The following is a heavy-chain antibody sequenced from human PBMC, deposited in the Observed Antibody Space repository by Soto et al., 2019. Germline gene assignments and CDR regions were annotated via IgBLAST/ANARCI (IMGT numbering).Heavy chain of an antibody. CDR2: IYYSGST. D-gene: IGHD2-2*01. Sequence: SETLSLTCTVSGGSISSSSYYWGWIRQPPGKGLEWIGSIYYSGSTYYNPSLKSRVTISVDKSKNQFSLKLSSVTAADTAVYYCARDRYCSSTSCYGIDYWGQGTLVTVSS. CDR1: GGSISSSSYY. CDR3: ARDRYCSSTSCYGIDY. J-gene: IGHJ4*02. V-gene: IGHV4-39*07.